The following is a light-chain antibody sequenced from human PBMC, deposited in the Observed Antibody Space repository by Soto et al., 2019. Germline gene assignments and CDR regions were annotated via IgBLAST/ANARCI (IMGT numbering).Light chain of an antibody. J-gene: IGLJ2*01. CDR3: SSYSGSSTSVV. CDR2: DVS. CDR1: SSDVGDYNY. V-gene: IGLV2-14*01. Sequence: QSVLTQPASVSGSPGQSITISCTGSSSDVGDYNYVSWYQQHPDKAPKLMIYDVSNRPSGVADRFSGSKSGNTASLTISGLQAEDEAAYYCSSYSGSSTSVVFGGGTKVTVL.